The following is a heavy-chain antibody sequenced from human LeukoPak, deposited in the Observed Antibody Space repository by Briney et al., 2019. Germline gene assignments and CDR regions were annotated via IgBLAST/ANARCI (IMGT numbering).Heavy chain of an antibody. J-gene: IGHJ4*02. CDR2: ISGSGSGT. CDR3: AKEEGWGVNVFDY. CDR1: GFTFSSYA. Sequence: GGSLRLSCAASGFTFSSYAMSWVRQAPGEGLQWVSGISGSGSGTYYADSVRGRFTISRDNSKNTVYLQMDSLTGDDTAAYYCAKEEGWGVNVFDYWGQGALVTVSS. D-gene: IGHD3-10*01. V-gene: IGHV3-23*01.